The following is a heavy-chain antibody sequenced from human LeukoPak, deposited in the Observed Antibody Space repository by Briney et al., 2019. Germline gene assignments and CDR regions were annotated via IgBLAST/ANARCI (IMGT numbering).Heavy chain of an antibody. CDR3: ARMDDYAFFDY. CDR1: GHSISSDYY. Sequence: SETLSLTCTVSGHSISSDYYWAWVRQPPGKGLEWIGSIYHSGSTYYGPALKSRVTISVDTSKNQFSLKLSSVTAADTAVYYCARMDDYAFFDYWGQGTLGTVSS. CDR2: IYHSGST. J-gene: IGHJ4*02. V-gene: IGHV4-38-2*02. D-gene: IGHD3-16*01.